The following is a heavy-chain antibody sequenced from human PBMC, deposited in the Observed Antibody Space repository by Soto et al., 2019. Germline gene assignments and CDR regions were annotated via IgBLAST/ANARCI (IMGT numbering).Heavy chain of an antibody. CDR3: AKDRHNGSGTYPDSTLAY. CDR1: GFTFNSYA. V-gene: IGHV3-23*01. J-gene: IGHJ4*01. D-gene: IGHD3-10*01. CDR2: ISGSGGTT. Sequence: EVQLLESGGGLVQPGGSLRLSCGGSGFTFNSYAMTWVRQAPGKGLEWVSAISGSGGTTYYANSVKGRFTISRDQSKDTLYLQMTSLGAEDTAIYYCAKDRHNGSGTYPDSTLAYWGQEPWSPSPQ.